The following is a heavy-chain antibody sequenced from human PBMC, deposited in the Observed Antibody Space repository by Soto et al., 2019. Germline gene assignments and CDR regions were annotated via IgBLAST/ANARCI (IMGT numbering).Heavy chain of an antibody. Sequence: SETLSLTCTVSGGSISSSSYYWGWIRQPPGKGLEWIGSIYYSGSTYYNPSLKSRVTISVDTSKNQFSLKLSSVTAADTAVYYCASLIYDFWSGYPPEYFQHWGQGTLVTVSS. CDR2: IYYSGST. J-gene: IGHJ1*01. V-gene: IGHV4-39*01. CDR3: ASLIYDFWSGYPPEYFQH. CDR1: GGSISSSSYY. D-gene: IGHD3-3*01.